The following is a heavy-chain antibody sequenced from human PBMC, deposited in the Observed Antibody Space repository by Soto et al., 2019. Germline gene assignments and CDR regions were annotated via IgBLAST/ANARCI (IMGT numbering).Heavy chain of an antibody. V-gene: IGHV1-46*03. J-gene: IGHJ6*03. CDR2: INPSGGST. Sequence: QVQLVQSGAEVKKPGASVKVSCKASGYTFTSYYMHWVRQAPGQGLEWMGIINPSGGSTSYAQKSQGRVTMTRDTSTSTVYMELSSLRSEDTAVYYCATYSSSSSYYYYYYMDVWGKGTTVTVSS. CDR1: GYTFTSYY. CDR3: ATYSSSSSYYYYYYMDV. D-gene: IGHD6-6*01.